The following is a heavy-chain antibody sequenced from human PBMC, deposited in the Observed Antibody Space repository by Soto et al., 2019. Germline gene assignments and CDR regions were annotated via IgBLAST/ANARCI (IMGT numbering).Heavy chain of an antibody. Sequence: PSETLSLTCTVSGGSIGRYYWCWIRQPPGKGLEWIGYIYYSGSTNYNPSLKSRVTISVDTSKNQFSLKLSSVTAAGPAVYYCWRRYGGTLDFRGQRPLVTVSS. CDR3: WRRYGGTLDF. V-gene: IGHV4-59*08. CDR2: IYYSGST. CDR1: GGSIGRYY. D-gene: IGHD4-17*01. J-gene: IGHJ4*02.